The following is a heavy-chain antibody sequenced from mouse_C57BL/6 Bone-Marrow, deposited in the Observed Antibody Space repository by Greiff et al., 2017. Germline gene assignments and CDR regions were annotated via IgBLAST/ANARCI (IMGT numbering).Heavy chain of an antibody. CDR1: GFNIQDDY. CDR3: TTWGDYGFDY. D-gene: IGHD2-4*01. V-gene: IGHV14-4*01. Sequence: VQLKQSGAELVRPGASVKLSCTASGFNIQDDYMHWVKQRPEQGLEWIGWLDPENGDTEYASKFQGKATITADTSSNTAYLQLSSLTSEDTAVYYCTTWGDYGFDYWGQGTTLTVSS. J-gene: IGHJ2*01. CDR2: LDPENGDT.